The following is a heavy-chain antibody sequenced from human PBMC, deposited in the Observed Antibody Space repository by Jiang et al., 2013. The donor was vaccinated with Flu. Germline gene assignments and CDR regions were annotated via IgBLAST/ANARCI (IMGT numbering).Heavy chain of an antibody. CDR2: INTNTGNP. D-gene: IGHD3-10*01. CDR1: GYTFTSYA. J-gene: IGHJ5*02. Sequence: KVSCKASGYTFTSYAMNWVRQAPGQGLEWMGWINTNTGNPTYAQGFTGRFVFSLDTSVSTAYLQISSLKAEDTAVYYCARNYYGSGSPPYNWFDPWGQGTLVTVSS. CDR3: ARNYYGSGSPPYNWFDP. V-gene: IGHV7-4-1*02.